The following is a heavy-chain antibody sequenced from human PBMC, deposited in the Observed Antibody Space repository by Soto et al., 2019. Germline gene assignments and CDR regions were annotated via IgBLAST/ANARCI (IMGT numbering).Heavy chain of an antibody. CDR1: GFSFRTYA. V-gene: IGHV3-23*01. CDR3: AKDASTVGTKSDY. CDR2: IRDSGDFT. Sequence: SPRLFRAASGFSFRTYAMSWVRQVPGKGLEWVSGIRDSGDFTYYADFVKGRFTISRDNSKDTLYLQLNTLRAEDTAIYYCAKDASTVGTKSDYRGQGALVTVSS. D-gene: IGHD1-1*01. J-gene: IGHJ4*02.